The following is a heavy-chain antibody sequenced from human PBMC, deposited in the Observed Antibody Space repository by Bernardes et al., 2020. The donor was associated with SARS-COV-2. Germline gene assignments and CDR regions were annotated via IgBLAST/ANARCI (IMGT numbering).Heavy chain of an antibody. CDR1: GFTFSTYT. J-gene: IGHJ4*02. V-gene: IGHV3-21*01. CDR2: ISSSSSYI. D-gene: IGHD4-17*01. Sequence: GGSLRLSCAASGFTFSTYTLNWVRQAPGKGLEWVSSISSSSSYIYYSDSVKGRFTISRDNAKNSLYLQMDSLRAGDTAVYYCARDYYGDYYFDYWGQGTLVTVSS. CDR3: ARDYYGDYYFDY.